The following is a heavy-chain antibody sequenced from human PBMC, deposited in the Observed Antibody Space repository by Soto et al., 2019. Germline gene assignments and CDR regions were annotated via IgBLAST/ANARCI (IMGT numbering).Heavy chain of an antibody. D-gene: IGHD3-22*01. CDR1: GYSFTSYW. Sequence: GESLKISCKGSGYSFTSYWIGWLRQMPVKGLEWIGIIYPGDSDTRYSPSFQGQVTISADKSISTAYLQWSSLKASYTAIYYFARTGPYVSSGYAVCSYSGMDVWGQGTTVPVSS. CDR2: IYPGDSDT. J-gene: IGHJ6*02. CDR3: ARTGPYVSSGYAVCSYSGMDV. V-gene: IGHV5-51*01.